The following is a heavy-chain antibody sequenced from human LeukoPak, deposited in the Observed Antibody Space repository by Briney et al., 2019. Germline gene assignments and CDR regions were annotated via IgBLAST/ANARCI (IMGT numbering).Heavy chain of an antibody. CDR3: ARDSDFRGYSYGYGENAFDI. D-gene: IGHD5-18*01. J-gene: IGHJ3*02. Sequence: SVKVSCKASGGTFSSYAISWVRQAPGQGLEWMGRIIPIFGTANYAQKFQGRVTITTDESTSKAYMELSSLRSEDTAVYYCARDSDFRGYSYGYGENAFDIWGQGTMVTVSS. V-gene: IGHV1-69*05. CDR2: IIPIFGTA. CDR1: GGTFSSYA.